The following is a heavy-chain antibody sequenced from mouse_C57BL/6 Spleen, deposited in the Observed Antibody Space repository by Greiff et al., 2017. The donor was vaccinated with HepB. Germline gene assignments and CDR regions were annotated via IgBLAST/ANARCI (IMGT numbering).Heavy chain of an antibody. CDR2: ISGGGGNT. D-gene: IGHD1-1*02. CDR1: GFTFSSYT. J-gene: IGHJ3*01. V-gene: IGHV5-9*01. Sequence: EVMLVESGGGLVKPGGSLKLSCAASGFTFSSYTMSWVRQTPEKRLEWVATISGGGGNTYYPDSVKGRFTISRDNAKNTLYLQMRSLRSGDTALYGCATRCGSYEAGFAYWGQGTLGTVSA. CDR3: ATRCGSYEAGFAY.